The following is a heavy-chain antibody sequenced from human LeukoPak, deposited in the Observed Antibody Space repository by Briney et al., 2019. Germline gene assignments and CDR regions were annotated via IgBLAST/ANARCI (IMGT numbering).Heavy chain of an antibody. CDR2: INPSGGST. V-gene: IGHV1-46*01. J-gene: IGHJ3*02. CDR1: GYTFTSYY. Sequence: ASVKVSCKASGYTFTSYYMHWVRQAPGQGLEWMGIINPSGGSTSYAQKFQGRVTMTRDTSTSTAYMELSSLRSEDTAVYYCARANSGYHDAFDIWGQGTMVTVSS. D-gene: IGHD3-22*01. CDR3: ARANSGYHDAFDI.